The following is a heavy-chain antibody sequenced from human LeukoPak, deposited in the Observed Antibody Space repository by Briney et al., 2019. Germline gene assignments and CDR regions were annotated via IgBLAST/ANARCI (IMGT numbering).Heavy chain of an antibody. D-gene: IGHD3-10*01. J-gene: IGHJ6*02. CDR3: ARRALLWFGELNYYGMDV. CDR1: GFTFSSYW. Sequence: GGSLRLSCAASGFTFSSYWMSWVRQAPGQGLEWVANIKQDGSEKYYVDSVKGRFTISRDNAKNSLYLQMNSLRAEDTAVYYCARRALLWFGELNYYGMDVWGQGTTVTVSS. CDR2: IKQDGSEK. V-gene: IGHV3-7*01.